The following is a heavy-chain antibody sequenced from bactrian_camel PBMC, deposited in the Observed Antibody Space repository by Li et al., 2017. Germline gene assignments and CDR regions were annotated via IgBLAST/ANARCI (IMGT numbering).Heavy chain of an antibody. CDR3: SAEPPGLLWAGCPMTPADFGY. J-gene: IGHJ6*01. V-gene: IGHV3S53*01. CDR1: GDTHMRYC. Sequence: HVQLVESGGGSVQAGGSLRLSCVASGDTHMRYCLAWFRQAPGKEREWVAIIDREDNRKYTDSVKGRFTISQDNAKNTVYLQMNSLKPEDTAMYYCSAEPPGLLWAGCPMTPADFGYWGQGTQVTVS. D-gene: IGHD3*01. CDR2: IDREDNR.